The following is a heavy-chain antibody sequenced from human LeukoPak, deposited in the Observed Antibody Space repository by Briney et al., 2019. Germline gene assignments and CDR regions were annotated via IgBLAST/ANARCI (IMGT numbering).Heavy chain of an antibody. CDR1: GGSISSGSYY. Sequence: SQTLSLTCTVSGGSISSGSYYWGWIRQPPGKGLEWIGSIYYSGSTYYNPSLKSRVTISVDTSKNQFSLKLSSVTAADTAVYYCARYCSSTSCYDNWFDPWGQGTLVTVSS. D-gene: IGHD2-2*01. V-gene: IGHV4-39*01. CDR3: ARYCSSTSCYDNWFDP. CDR2: IYYSGST. J-gene: IGHJ5*02.